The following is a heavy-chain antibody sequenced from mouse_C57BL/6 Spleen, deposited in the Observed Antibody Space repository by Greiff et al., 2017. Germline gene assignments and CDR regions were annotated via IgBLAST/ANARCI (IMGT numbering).Heavy chain of an antibody. CDR1: GYTFTSYW. CDR2: IDPSDSYT. CDR3: ARSPLGRYAMDY. Sequence: QVQLQQPGAELVMPGASVKLSCKASGYTFTSYWMQWVKQRPGQGLEWIGEIDPSDSYTNYNQKFKGKATLTVDTSSSTAYMQLSSLTSEDSAVYYCARSPLGRYAMDYWGQGTSVTVSS. V-gene: IGHV1-50*01. D-gene: IGHD4-1*01. J-gene: IGHJ4*01.